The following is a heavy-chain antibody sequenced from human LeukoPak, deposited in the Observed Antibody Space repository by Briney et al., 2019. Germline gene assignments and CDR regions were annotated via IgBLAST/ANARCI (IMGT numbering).Heavy chain of an antibody. CDR3: AKSWGALYYYGSGSYSESGDY. CDR2: ISYDGSNK. Sequence: GRSLRLSCAASGFTFSSYGMRWVRQAPGKGLEWVAVISYDGSNKYYADSVKGRFTISRDNSKNTLYLQMNSLRAEDTAVYYCAKSWGALYYYGSGSYSESGDYWGQGTLVTVSS. CDR1: GFTFSSYG. J-gene: IGHJ4*02. D-gene: IGHD3-10*01. V-gene: IGHV3-30*18.